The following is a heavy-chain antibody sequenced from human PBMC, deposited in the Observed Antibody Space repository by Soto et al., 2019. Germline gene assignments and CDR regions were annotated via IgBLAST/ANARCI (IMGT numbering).Heavy chain of an antibody. Sequence: QVRLVESGGGVVQPGRSLRLSCAASGFTFNIYAMHWVRQAPGKGLEWVAVISHDGTSRYYAASVKGRVTISRDNSKSMVFVQMNSLGVEDTAVYYGVRSSGGPTPDFAYWGQGTLVTVSS. CDR3: VRSSGGPTPDFAY. J-gene: IGHJ4*02. CDR1: GFTFNIYA. D-gene: IGHD3-10*01. V-gene: IGHV3-30-3*01. CDR2: ISHDGTSR.